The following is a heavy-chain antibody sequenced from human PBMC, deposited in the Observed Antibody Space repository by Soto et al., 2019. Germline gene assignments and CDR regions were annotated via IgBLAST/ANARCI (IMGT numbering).Heavy chain of an antibody. CDR1: GFTFNNQA. J-gene: IGHJ1*01. Sequence: EVQLLESGGGLVQPGGSLRVSCAASGFTFNNQAMSWVRQAPGKGLEWVSAISGSGSTTYYADSVKGRFTVSRDNSQNMLYLQMNSLRLEDTGIYYCAKCLSVGATSVAEYFLRWGQGTVVSVSS. V-gene: IGHV3-23*01. CDR3: AKCLSVGATSVAEYFLR. D-gene: IGHD1-26*01. CDR2: ISGSGSTT.